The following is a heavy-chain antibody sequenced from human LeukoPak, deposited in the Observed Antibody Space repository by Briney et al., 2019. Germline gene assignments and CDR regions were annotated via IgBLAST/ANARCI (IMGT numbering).Heavy chain of an antibody. Sequence: SETLSLTCAVYGGSFSGYYWSWIRQPPGKGLEWIGEINHSGSTNYNPSLKSRVTISVDTSKNQFSLKLSSVTAADTAVYYCARARYSGSYLDYWGQGTLVTVSS. CDR3: ARARYSGSYLDY. CDR2: INHSGST. J-gene: IGHJ4*02. V-gene: IGHV4-34*01. D-gene: IGHD1-26*01. CDR1: GGSFSGYY.